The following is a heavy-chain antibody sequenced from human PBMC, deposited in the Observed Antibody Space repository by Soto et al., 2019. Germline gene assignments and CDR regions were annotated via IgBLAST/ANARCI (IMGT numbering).Heavy chain of an antibody. CDR3: ARHGMPGSYYDAFDI. Sequence: PSATLSLSCAVSGRSINSSNWWSWVRQPPGKGLEWIGEIYHSGSTNYNPSLKSRVTISVDKSKNHFSLKLSSVTAADTALYYCARHGMPGSYYDAFDIWGQGTMVT. CDR2: IYHSGST. CDR1: GRSINSSNW. D-gene: IGHD1-26*01. V-gene: IGHV4-4*02. J-gene: IGHJ3*02.